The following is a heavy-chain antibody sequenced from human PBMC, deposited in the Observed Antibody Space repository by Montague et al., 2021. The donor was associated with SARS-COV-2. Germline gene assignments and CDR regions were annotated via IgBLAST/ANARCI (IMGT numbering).Heavy chain of an antibody. CDR3: ARLHCSSTSCYYLFFAETSHFDY. D-gene: IGHD2-2*01. J-gene: IGHJ4*02. CDR2: IYYSGST. V-gene: IGHV4-39*01. CDR1: GGSISSSSYY. Sequence: SETLSLTCTVSGGSISSSSYYWGWIRQPPGKGLEWIGSIYYSGSTYYNPSLKSRVTISVDTSKNQFSLKLSSVTAADTAVYYCARLHCSSTSCYYLFFAETSHFDYWGQRTLVTVSS.